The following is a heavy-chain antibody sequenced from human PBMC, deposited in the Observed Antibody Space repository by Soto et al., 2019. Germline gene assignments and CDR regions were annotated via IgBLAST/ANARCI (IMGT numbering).Heavy chain of an antibody. Sequence: QVQLVQSGAEVKKPGSSVKVSCKASGGTFSSYTISWVRQAPGQGLEWMGRIIPILGIANYAQKFQGRVTITGDKSTGTAYMELSSLRSEDTAVYYCARVPVRYSSSWYLDYWGQGTLVTVSS. V-gene: IGHV1-69*02. CDR3: ARVPVRYSSSWYLDY. CDR2: IIPILGIA. J-gene: IGHJ4*02. CDR1: GGTFSSYT. D-gene: IGHD6-13*01.